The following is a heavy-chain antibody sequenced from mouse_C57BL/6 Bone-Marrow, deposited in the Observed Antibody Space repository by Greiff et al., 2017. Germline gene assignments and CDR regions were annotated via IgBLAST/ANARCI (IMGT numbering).Heavy chain of an antibody. Sequence: QVQLQQSGAELVKPGASVKISCKASGYAFSSYWMHWVKQRPIQGLEWIGNIDPSDSETHYNQKFKDKATLTVDKSSSTAYMQLSSLTSEDSAVYYCARSDRDDGYYSAWFAYWGQGTLVTVSA. D-gene: IGHD2-3*01. CDR2: IDPSDSET. J-gene: IGHJ3*01. CDR1: GYAFSSYW. CDR3: ARSDRDDGYYSAWFAY. V-gene: IGHV1-52*01.